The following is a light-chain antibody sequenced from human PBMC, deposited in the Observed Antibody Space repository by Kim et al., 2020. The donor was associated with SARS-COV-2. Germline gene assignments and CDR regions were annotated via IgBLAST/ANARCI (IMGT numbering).Light chain of an antibody. CDR2: DVF. J-gene: IGLJ3*02. CDR3: YSYAGSDIWV. V-gene: IGLV2-23*02. CDR1: SSDIGSYNL. Sequence: GESINISCTGTSSDIGSYNLVSWYQHHPGKAPKLLIFDVFRRPSGVSDRFSASRSGNTASLTISGLQDEDEAQYYCYSYAGSDIWVFGGGTQLTVL.